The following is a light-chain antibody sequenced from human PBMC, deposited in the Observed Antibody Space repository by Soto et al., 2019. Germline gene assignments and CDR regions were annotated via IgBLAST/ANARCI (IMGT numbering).Light chain of an antibody. CDR2: DVT. J-gene: IGLJ2*01. CDR3: SSNAGIHTI. V-gene: IGLV2-11*01. Sequence: QSALTQPRSVSGSPGQSVAISCTGTSSDVGGYNYVSWYQQFPGKVPKLMIYDVTKRPSGVPDRFSGSKSGNTASLTISGLHAEDEADYYCSSNAGIHTIFGGGTQLTVL. CDR1: SSDVGGYNY.